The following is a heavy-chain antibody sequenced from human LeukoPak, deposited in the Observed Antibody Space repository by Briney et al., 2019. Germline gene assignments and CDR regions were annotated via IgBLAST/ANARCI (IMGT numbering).Heavy chain of an antibody. CDR1: GYTFTGYY. CDR2: INPNSGGT. CDR3: ARFGYSSGWYYYYYGMDV. Sequence: ASVTVSCKASGYTFTGYYMHWVRQAPGQGLEWMGWINPNSGGTNYAQKFQGRVTMTRDTSISTAYMELSRLRSDDTAVYYCARFGYSSGWYYYYYGMDVWGQGTTVTVSS. D-gene: IGHD6-19*01. V-gene: IGHV1-2*02. J-gene: IGHJ6*02.